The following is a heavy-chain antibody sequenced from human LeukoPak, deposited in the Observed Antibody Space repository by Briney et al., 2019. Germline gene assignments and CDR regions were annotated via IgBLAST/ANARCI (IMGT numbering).Heavy chain of an antibody. CDR2: IIPIFGTA. CDR1: GGTFSSYA. D-gene: IGHD3-3*01. Sequence: GASVKVSCKASGGTFSSYAISWVRQAPGQGLEWMGGIIPIFGTANYAQKFQGRVTITADESTSTAYKELSSLRSEDTAVYYCARDHRFLEWYQFDYWGQGTLVTVSS. V-gene: IGHV1-69*13. J-gene: IGHJ4*02. CDR3: ARDHRFLEWYQFDY.